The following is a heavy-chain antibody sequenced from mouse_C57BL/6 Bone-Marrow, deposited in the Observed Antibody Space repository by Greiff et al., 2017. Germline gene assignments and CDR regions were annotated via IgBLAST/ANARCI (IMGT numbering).Heavy chain of an antibody. CDR2: INPGSGGT. CDR1: GYAFTNYL. J-gene: IGHJ3*01. V-gene: IGHV1-54*01. D-gene: IGHD2-1*01. CDR3: ARRTTRAWFAY. Sequence: VQLQQSGAELVRPGTSVKVSCKASGYAFTNYLIEWVKQRPGQGLEWIGVINPGSGGTNYNEKFKGKATLTADKSSSTAYMQLSSLTSEDSAVYFCARRTTRAWFAYWGQGTLVTVSA.